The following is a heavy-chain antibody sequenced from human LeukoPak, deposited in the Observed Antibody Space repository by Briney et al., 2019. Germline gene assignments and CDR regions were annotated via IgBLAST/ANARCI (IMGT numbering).Heavy chain of an antibody. J-gene: IGHJ5*02. V-gene: IGHV1-2*02. CDR3: ARGGFSIAAGNWFDP. D-gene: IGHD6-13*01. CDR1: GYTFTGYY. CDR2: INPNSGGT. Sequence: ASGKVSCKASGYTFTGYYMHWVRQAPGQGLEWMGWINPNSGGTNYAQKFQGRVTMTRDTSISTAYMELSRLRSDDTAVYYCARGGFSIAAGNWFDPWGQGTLVTVSS.